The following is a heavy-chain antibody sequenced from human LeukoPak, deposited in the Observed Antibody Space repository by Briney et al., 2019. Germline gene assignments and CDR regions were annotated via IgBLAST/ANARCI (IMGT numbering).Heavy chain of an antibody. Sequence: GGSLRLSCAASGFTFSSYAMSWVRQAPGKGLEWVSVIYSGGSTYYADSVKGRFTISRDNSKNTLYLQMNSLRAEDTAVYYRARELGYGGGFDYWGQGTLVTVSS. CDR2: IYSGGST. D-gene: IGHD5-18*01. V-gene: IGHV3-66*01. CDR3: ARELGYGGGFDY. CDR1: GFTFSSYA. J-gene: IGHJ4*02.